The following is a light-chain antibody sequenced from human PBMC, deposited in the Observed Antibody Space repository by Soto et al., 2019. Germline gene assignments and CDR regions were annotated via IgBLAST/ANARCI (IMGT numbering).Light chain of an antibody. CDR1: ISDVGGYDY. J-gene: IGLJ2*01. CDR3: SSYTSSSTVVSGSIVI. Sequence: QSVLTQPASVSGSPGQSITISCTGTISDVGGYDYVSWYQQHPGKAPKLMMYRVDNRPSGVSDRFSGSKSGNTASLTISGLQAEDEAEYYCSSYTSSSTVVSGSIVIFGGGTQLTVL. V-gene: IGLV2-14*01. CDR2: RVD.